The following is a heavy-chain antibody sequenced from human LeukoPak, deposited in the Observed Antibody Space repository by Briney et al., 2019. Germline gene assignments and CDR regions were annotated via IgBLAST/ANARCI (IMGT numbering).Heavy chain of an antibody. J-gene: IGHJ4*02. Sequence: SETLSLTCTVSGGSISSSSYYWGWIRQPPGTGLEWIGSIYYSGSTYYNPSLKSRVTISVDTSKNQFSLKLSSVTAADTAVYYCARQNLRYYYGSGSHYDYWGQGTLVTVTS. D-gene: IGHD3-10*01. CDR2: IYYSGST. CDR1: GGSISSSSYY. V-gene: IGHV4-39*01. CDR3: ARQNLRYYYGSGSHYDY.